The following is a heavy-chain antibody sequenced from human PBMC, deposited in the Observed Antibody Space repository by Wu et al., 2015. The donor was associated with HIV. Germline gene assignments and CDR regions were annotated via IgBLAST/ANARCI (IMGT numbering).Heavy chain of an antibody. CDR3: ARVLQYYDTSVTMVSY. D-gene: IGHD3-10*01. Sequence: QVQLVQSGAEVTKPGSSVKISCKASGYTFTSYGISWVRQAPGQGLEWMGWISAYNGNTNYAQKLQGRVTMTMDTSIRTAYMELNSLRSDDTAVYHCARVLQYYDTSVTMVSYWGRERWSPSPQ. V-gene: IGHV1-18*01. J-gene: IGHJ4*02. CDR2: ISAYNGNT. CDR1: GYTFTSYG.